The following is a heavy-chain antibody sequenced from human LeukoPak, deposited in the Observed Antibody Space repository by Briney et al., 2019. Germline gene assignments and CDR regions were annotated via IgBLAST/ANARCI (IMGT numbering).Heavy chain of an antibody. CDR3: ARDYYSYSRGSWAFDI. D-gene: IGHD3-22*01. V-gene: IGHV3-7*03. CDR1: GFTFSSYA. CDR2: IDQDGSEK. J-gene: IGHJ3*02. Sequence: GGSLRLSCAASGFTFSSYAMSWVRQAPGNGLEWVANIDQDGSEKYYVESMKGRSTISRDTAKNSLYLQMNSLRAEDTAVYYCARDYYSYSRGSWAFDIWGQGTMVTVSS.